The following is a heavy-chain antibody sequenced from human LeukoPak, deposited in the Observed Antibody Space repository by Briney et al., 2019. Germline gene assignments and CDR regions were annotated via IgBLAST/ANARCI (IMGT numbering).Heavy chain of an antibody. Sequence: SETLSLTCSVSGGSISSSSYYWVWIRPPPGKRLEWMGNIYYSGSTDYNPSLKTRVTMSVDTSSNRFSLQVNSVTAADTAVYYCARHVAYGPLEIWGQGTMVTVSS. CDR3: ARHVAYGPLEI. J-gene: IGHJ3*02. CDR2: IYYSGST. CDR1: GGSISSSSYY. V-gene: IGHV4-39*01. D-gene: IGHD3-10*01.